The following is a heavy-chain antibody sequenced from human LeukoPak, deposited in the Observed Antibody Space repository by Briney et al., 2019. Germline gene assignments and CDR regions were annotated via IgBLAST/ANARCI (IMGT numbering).Heavy chain of an antibody. CDR2: IRQDGNEK. CDR1: GFIFNSHW. V-gene: IGHV3-7*01. Sequence: PGGSLRLSCTGSGFIFNSHWMTWVRQAPGMGLEWVAKIRQDGNEKFYVGSVRGRFTISRDNAKNSLYLQLNSLRAEDTAVYYCARIRTEWYPDLWGRGTLVTVS. CDR3: ARIRTEWYPDL. D-gene: IGHD3-3*01. J-gene: IGHJ2*01.